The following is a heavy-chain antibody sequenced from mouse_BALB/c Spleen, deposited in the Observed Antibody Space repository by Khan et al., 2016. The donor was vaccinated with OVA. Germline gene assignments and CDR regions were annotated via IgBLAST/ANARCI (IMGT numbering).Heavy chain of an antibody. J-gene: IGHJ1*01. Sequence: QIQLVQSGPELKKPGETVKISCKASGYTFTNYGMHWVKQTPGKGLKWMGWINTYTGEPTYADDFKGRFAYSLDTSASTAYLQINNLKNGDSATYCCASGGYGYFDVWGAGTTVTVSA. CDR1: GYTFTNYG. CDR3: ASGGYGYFDV. V-gene: IGHV9-3-1*01. D-gene: IGHD1-1*02. CDR2: INTYTGEP.